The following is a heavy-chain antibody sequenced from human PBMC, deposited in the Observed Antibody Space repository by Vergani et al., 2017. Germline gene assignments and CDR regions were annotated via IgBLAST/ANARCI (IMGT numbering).Heavy chain of an antibody. D-gene: IGHD3-16*01. CDR1: GFTFSSYA. V-gene: IGHV3-23*01. CDR3: AKGKGGADFDY. J-gene: IGHJ4*02. CDR2: ISGSGGST. Sequence: EVQLLESGGGLVQPGGSLRLSCAASGFTFSSYAMSWVRQAPGKGLEWVSAISGSGGSTYYADSVKGRCTISRDNSKNTLFLQMKSLRAEDTALYYCAKGKGGADFDYWGQGTLVTVSA.